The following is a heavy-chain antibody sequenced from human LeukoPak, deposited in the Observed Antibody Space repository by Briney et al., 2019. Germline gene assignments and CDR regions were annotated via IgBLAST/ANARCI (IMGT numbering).Heavy chain of an antibody. CDR3: ARRPAAGRCFDY. V-gene: IGHV3-11*01. CDR2: ISSGGSSI. Sequence: GGSLRLSCAVSGFTFSDYHMSWIRQAPGKGLEWVSYISSGGSSISHADSVKGRFTISRDNAKNSLYLQMNSLRAEDTAVYYCARRPAAGRCFDYWGQGTLVTVSS. J-gene: IGHJ4*02. D-gene: IGHD6-13*01. CDR1: GFTFSDYH.